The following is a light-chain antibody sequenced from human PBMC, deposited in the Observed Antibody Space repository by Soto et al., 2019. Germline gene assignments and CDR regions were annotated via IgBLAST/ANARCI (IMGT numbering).Light chain of an antibody. V-gene: IGKV2-28*01. J-gene: IGKJ5*01. CDR3: MQALQNPSIT. CDR1: QSLLYSNGNNY. CDR2: WGS. Sequence: DIVMTQSPLSLTVTPGEPASISCRSSQSLLYSNGNNYLDWYLQKPGQSPQLLIYWGSNRASGVPDRFSGSGSGTDFTLKISRVEAEDVGVYYCMQALQNPSITFGQGTRLEIK.